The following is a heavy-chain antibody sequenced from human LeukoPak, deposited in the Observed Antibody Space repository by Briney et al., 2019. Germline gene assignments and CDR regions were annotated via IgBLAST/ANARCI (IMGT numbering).Heavy chain of an antibody. D-gene: IGHD6-25*01. J-gene: IGHJ4*02. CDR2: INHSGST. V-gene: IGHV4-34*01. CDR3: ARGRRIKQRLAFFDY. Sequence: SSETLSLTCAVYGGSFSGYYWSWIRQPPGKGLEWIGEINHSGSTNYNPSLKSRVTISVDTSKNQFSLKLSSVTAADTAVYYCARGRRIKQRLAFFDYWGQGTLVTVSS. CDR1: GGSFSGYY.